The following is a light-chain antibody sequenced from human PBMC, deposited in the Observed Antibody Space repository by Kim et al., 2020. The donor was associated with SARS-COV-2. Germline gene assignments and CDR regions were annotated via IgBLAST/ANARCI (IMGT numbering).Light chain of an antibody. CDR2: LDS. V-gene: IGLV3-1*01. Sequence: VPPEQTAHVTCSGDILGEEYACWNQQKPGKSPVLVIFLDSERPSGIPERFSGSDSGNTATLTNSGTQAMNEDDYYCQAWVSNNVVFGGGTQLTVL. CDR3: QAWVSNNVV. J-gene: IGLJ2*01. CDR1: ILGEEY.